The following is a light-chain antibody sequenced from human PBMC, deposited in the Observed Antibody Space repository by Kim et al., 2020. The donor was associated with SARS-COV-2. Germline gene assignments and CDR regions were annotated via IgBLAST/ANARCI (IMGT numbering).Light chain of an antibody. V-gene: IGLV4-69*01. Sequence: SVKLTCTQSSGHSSYAIAWHQQQPEKGPRYLMKLNTDGSHSKGDGIPDRFSGSSSGAERYLTISSLQSEDEADYYCQTWGTGIVVFGGGTQLTVL. CDR3: QTWGTGIVV. CDR2: LNTDGSH. CDR1: SGHSSYA. J-gene: IGLJ2*01.